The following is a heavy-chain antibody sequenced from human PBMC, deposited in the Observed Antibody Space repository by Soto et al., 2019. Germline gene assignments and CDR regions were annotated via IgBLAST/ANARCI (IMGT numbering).Heavy chain of an antibody. V-gene: IGHV3-30*18. J-gene: IGHJ4*02. CDR2: ISYDGSNK. D-gene: IGHD3-16*01. Sequence: QVQLVESGGGVVQPGRSLRLSCAASGFTFSSYGMHWVRQAPGKGLEWVAVISYDGSNKYYADSVKGRFTISRDNSKNTRYLQMNSRRAEDTAVYYCRKEGWGYDTPLDYWGQGTLVTVSS. CDR3: RKEGWGYDTPLDY. CDR1: GFTFSSYG.